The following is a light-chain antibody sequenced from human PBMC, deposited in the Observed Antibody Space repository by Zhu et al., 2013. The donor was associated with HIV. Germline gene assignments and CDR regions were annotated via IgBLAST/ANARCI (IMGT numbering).Light chain of an antibody. CDR3: QQYGSSPTWT. J-gene: IGKJ1*01. CDR1: QSVNSRY. V-gene: IGKV3-20*01. Sequence: EIVLTQSPGSLSLSPGERATLSCRASQSVNSRYLAWYQQKPGQAPRLLIYGASFRATGIPDRFSGSGSGTDFTLTISRLEPEDFAVYYCQQYGSSPTWTFGQGTKVEI. CDR2: GAS.